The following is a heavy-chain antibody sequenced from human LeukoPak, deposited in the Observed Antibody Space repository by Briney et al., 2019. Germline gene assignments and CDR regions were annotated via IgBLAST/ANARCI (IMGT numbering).Heavy chain of an antibody. V-gene: IGHV4-4*07. CDR1: GGSFSTYY. CDR3: ARRPTTVVRTFDH. Sequence: SETLSLTCTVSGGSFSTYYWSWIRQPAGKGLEWIGHIYTSGSTNYNPSLKSRVTMSVDTSKNQFSLNLRSVTAADTAVYYCARRPTTVVRTFDHWGQGTLVTVSS. CDR2: IYTSGST. D-gene: IGHD4-23*01. J-gene: IGHJ4*02.